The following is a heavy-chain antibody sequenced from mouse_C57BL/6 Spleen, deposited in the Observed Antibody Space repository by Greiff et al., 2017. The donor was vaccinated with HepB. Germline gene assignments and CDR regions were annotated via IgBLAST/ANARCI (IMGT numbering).Heavy chain of an antibody. V-gene: IGHV1-82*01. Sequence: VQLQQSGPELVKPGDSVKISCKASGYAFSSSWMNWVKQRPGKGLEWIGRIYPGDGDTNYNGKFKGKATLTADKSSSTAYMQLSSLTSEDSAVYFCARSGLDYAMDYWGQGTSVTVSS. CDR1: GYAFSSSW. D-gene: IGHD3-1*01. CDR2: IYPGDGDT. CDR3: ARSGLDYAMDY. J-gene: IGHJ4*01.